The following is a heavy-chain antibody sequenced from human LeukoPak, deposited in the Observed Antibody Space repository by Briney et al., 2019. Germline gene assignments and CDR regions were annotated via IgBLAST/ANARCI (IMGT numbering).Heavy chain of an antibody. Sequence: GESLKISCKISGYDFTTYWIGWVRQMPGKGLECMGIIWPGDSDTRYSPSFQGQVTISADKTISTVYLQWSSLKVSDTAIYYCARRGRGDWFDPWGQGTPVTVSS. CDR2: IWPGDSDT. CDR3: ARRGRGDWFDP. D-gene: IGHD1-26*01. V-gene: IGHV5-51*01. CDR1: GYDFTTYW. J-gene: IGHJ5*02.